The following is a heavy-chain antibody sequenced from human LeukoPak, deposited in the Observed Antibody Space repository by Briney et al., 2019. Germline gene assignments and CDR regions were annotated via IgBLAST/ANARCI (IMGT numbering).Heavy chain of an antibody. J-gene: IGHJ6*04. V-gene: IGHV1-69*13. D-gene: IGHD3-22*01. CDR3: ARGGYDGSVYYYYYYGMDV. Sequence: SVKVSCKASGGTFSSYAISWVRLAPGQGLEWMGGIIPIFGTANYAQKFQGRVTITADESTSTAYMELSSLRSEDTAVYYCARGGYDGSVYYYYYYGMDVGAKGPTVTVPS. CDR1: GGTFSSYA. CDR2: IIPIFGTA.